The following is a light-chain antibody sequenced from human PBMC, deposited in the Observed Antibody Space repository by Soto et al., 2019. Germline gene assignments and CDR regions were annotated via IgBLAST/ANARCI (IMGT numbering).Light chain of an antibody. CDR1: SSNVGGYNF. J-gene: IGLJ2*01. CDR3: CSYGGDRI. CDR2: EVN. V-gene: IGLV2-23*02. Sequence: QSALTQPASVSGSPGQSIAISCTGTSSNVGGYNFVSWYQQHPGKAPKLLIYEVNKRPSGVSNRFSGSKSDNTASLIIAGLQAEDEGDYYVCSYGGDRIFGGGTKLTVL.